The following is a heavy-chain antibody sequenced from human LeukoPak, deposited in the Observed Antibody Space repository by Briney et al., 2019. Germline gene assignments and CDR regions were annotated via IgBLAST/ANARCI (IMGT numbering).Heavy chain of an antibody. J-gene: IGHJ4*02. CDR3: ARDWGRTIFGVVMD. D-gene: IGHD3-3*01. Sequence: ASVKVSCKASGYTFTGYYMHWVRQAPGQGLEWMGWINPNSGGTNYAQKFQGRVTMTRDTSISTAYMELSRLRSDDTAVYYCARDWGRTIFGVVMDWGQGTLVTVSS. CDR1: GYTFTGYY. CDR2: INPNSGGT. V-gene: IGHV1-2*02.